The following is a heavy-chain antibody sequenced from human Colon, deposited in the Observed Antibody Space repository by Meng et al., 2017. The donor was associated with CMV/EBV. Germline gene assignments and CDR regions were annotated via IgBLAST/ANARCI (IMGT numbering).Heavy chain of an antibody. Sequence: ASVKVSCKTSTGYYIHWVRQAPGQGPQWMGWINPTSGSTKNAQKFQGRVTMTRDMSINTAYMQLSRLTSDDTAIYYCARAVADTSGMDVWGQGTTVTVSS. J-gene: IGHJ6*02. CDR2: INPTSGST. D-gene: IGHD6-19*01. CDR1: STGYY. V-gene: IGHV1-2*02. CDR3: ARAVADTSGMDV.